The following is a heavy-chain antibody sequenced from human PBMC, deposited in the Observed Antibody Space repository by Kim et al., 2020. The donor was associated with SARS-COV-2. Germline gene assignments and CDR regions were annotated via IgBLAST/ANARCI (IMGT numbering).Heavy chain of an antibody. CDR2: ISSSSSTI. J-gene: IGHJ4*02. CDR3: AKDEHYYDSSGYYNY. V-gene: IGHV3-48*02. CDR1: GFTFSSYS. D-gene: IGHD3-22*01. Sequence: GGSLRLSCAASGFTFSSYSMNWVRQAPGKGLEWVSYISSSSSTIYYADSVKGRFTISRDNSKNSLYLQMNSLRDEDTAVYYCAKDEHYYDSSGYYNYWGQGTLVTVSS.